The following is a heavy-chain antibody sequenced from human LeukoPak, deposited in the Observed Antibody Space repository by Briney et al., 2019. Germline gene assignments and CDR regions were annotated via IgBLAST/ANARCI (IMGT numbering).Heavy chain of an antibody. J-gene: IGHJ4*02. CDR1: GGSISSSSYY. D-gene: IGHD1-26*01. CDR2: IYYSGST. Sequence: SETLSLTCTVSGGSISSSSYYWGWIRQPPGKGLEWIGSIYYSGSTYYNPSLKSRVTISVDTSKNQFSLKLSSVTAADAAVYYCARYSGSYYSFDYWGQGTLVTVSS. CDR3: ARYSGSYYSFDY. V-gene: IGHV4-39*01.